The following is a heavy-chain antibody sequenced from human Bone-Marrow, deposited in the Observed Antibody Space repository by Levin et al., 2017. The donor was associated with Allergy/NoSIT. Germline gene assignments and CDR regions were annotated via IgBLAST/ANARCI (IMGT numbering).Heavy chain of an antibody. D-gene: IGHD3-3*01. J-gene: IGHJ6*02. CDR2: IYPHDSDL. CDR1: GFSFSSYW. CDR3: ARLQFGVSDYYNYGLEV. Sequence: GGSLRLSCTASGFSFSSYWIAWVRHMPGKGFDWLGIIYPHDSDLRYSLSFEGQVTISADKSISTAYLEWSSLRASDAGTYYCARLQFGVSDYYNYGLEVWGQGTTVTFSS. V-gene: IGHV5-51*01.